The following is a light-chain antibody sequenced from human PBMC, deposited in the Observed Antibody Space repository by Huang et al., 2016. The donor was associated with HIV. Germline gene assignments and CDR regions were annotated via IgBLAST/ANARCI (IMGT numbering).Light chain of an antibody. CDR2: KAS. Sequence: DIQMTQSPSTLSASVGDRVTFTCRASESISSWLAWYQQQPGKAPKLLIYKASTLESGVPSRFSGSGSGTEFTLTISSLQPDDFATYYCQQYNDYSPLTFGGGTKVEIK. CDR1: ESISSW. CDR3: QQYNDYSPLT. V-gene: IGKV1-5*03. J-gene: IGKJ4*01.